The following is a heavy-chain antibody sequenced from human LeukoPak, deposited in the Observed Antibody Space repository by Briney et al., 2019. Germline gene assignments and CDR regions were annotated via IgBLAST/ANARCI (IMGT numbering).Heavy chain of an antibody. Sequence: SETLSLTCAVSGGSISGYFWSWIRQPPGTGLEWIGYIYNTGRTNYNPSLNGRVSMSVDTSKNQFSLRLNSVTAADTAVYYCARMGATTPGAANPDYWGQGTLVTVSS. CDR2: IYNTGRT. D-gene: IGHD1-1*01. J-gene: IGHJ4*02. CDR3: ARMGATTPGAANPDY. CDR1: GGSISGYF. V-gene: IGHV4-59*01.